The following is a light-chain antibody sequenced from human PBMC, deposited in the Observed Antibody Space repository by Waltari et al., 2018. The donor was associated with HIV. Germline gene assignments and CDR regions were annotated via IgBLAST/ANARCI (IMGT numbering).Light chain of an antibody. V-gene: IGLV2-14*03. CDR2: HVS. J-gene: IGLJ2*01. Sequence: QSALTQPASVSGSPGQSITISCTGTSSDVGGYNYVSWYKQHPSKAPKPMIYHVSNRPSVFSNRFSGSKSSNTASLTISGLQAEDVADYYCTSYTSSNTLVIFGGGTKLTVL. CDR3: TSYTSSNTLVI. CDR1: SSDVGGYNY.